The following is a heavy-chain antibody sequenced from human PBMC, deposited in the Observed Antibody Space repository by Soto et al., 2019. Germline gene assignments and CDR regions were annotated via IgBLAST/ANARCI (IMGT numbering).Heavy chain of an antibody. D-gene: IGHD2-2*01. CDR1: GFTFSSYG. J-gene: IGHJ4*02. Sequence: QVQLVESGGGVVQPGRSLRLSCAASGFTFSSYGMHWVRQAPGKGLEWVAVIWYDGSNKYYADSVKGRFTISRDNSKNTLYLQMNSLRAEDTDGSSCARYAQLLCLSYWGQGTLVPVSS. CDR3: ARYAQLLCLSY. CDR2: IWYDGSNK. V-gene: IGHV3-33*01.